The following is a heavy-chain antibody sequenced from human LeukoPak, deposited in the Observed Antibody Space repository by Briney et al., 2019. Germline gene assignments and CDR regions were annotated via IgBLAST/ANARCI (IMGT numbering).Heavy chain of an antibody. D-gene: IGHD7-27*01. CDR2: IGNNGGGI. V-gene: IGHV3-23*01. CDR3: AIDPNWGTHS. Sequence: GGSLRLSCAASGFTFSTYTMYWVRHPPGKRLEWVSIIGNNGGGIHYADSVKGRFTISRDNSKNALYLQMNSLRVEDTAVYYCAIDPNWGTHSWGQGVLVTVSS. J-gene: IGHJ4*02. CDR1: GFTFSTYT.